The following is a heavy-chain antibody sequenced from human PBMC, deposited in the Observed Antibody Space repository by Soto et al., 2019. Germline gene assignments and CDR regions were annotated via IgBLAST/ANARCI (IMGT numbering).Heavy chain of an antibody. CDR3: ARDWESSVSTWSFGGF. CDR2: IIPFLGVT. J-gene: IGHJ4*02. CDR1: GGTYSPYT. V-gene: IGHV1-69*08. D-gene: IGHD3-16*01. Sequence: QVQLVQSGAEVKKPGSSVKVSCKSSGGTYSPYTINWVRQAPXXGXEXMGRIIPFLGVTNYGLKFQARVTITADKATNTAYMELRGLRFEDTAVYYCARDWESSVSTWSFGGFWGRGTLVTVSS.